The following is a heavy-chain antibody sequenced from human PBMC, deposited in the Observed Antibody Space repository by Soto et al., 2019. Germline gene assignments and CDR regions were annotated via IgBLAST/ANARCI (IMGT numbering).Heavy chain of an antibody. D-gene: IGHD3-16*01. Sequence: TAETLSLTCTVSGCSISSGDYYWIWIRQPPGKGLEWIGYIYYSGSTYYNPSLKSRVTISVDTSKNQFSLKLSSVTAADTAVYYCAKYFDGGYFDYWGQGNLVTVPQ. CDR1: GCSISSGDYY. CDR2: IYYSGST. CDR3: AKYFDGGYFDY. V-gene: IGHV4-30-4*01. J-gene: IGHJ4*02.